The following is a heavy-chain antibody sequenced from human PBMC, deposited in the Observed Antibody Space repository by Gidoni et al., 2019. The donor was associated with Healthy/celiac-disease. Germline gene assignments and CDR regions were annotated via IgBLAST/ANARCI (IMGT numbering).Heavy chain of an antibody. J-gene: IGHJ6*03. Sequence: QLQLVLSGAEVKKPGSSVKVSCTASGGTFSSYAIRWVRQAPGQGLEWMGGIIPIFGTASYAQKFQGRVTITADESTSTAYMELSSLRSEDTAVYYCARGQYSGYDLDHYYYYMDVWGKGTTVTVSS. CDR2: IIPIFGTA. CDR3: ARGQYSGYDLDHYYYYMDV. V-gene: IGHV1-69*01. CDR1: GGTFSSYA. D-gene: IGHD5-12*01.